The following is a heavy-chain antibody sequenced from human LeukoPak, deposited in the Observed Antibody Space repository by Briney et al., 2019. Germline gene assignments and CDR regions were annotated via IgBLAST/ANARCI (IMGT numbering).Heavy chain of an antibody. CDR2: MSTYNGKT. J-gene: IGHJ4*02. CDR1: GYTFTNYS. CDR3: ARVFTGYYRSDY. V-gene: IGHV1-18*01. Sequence: ASVKVSCKASGYTFTNYSLTWVRQAPGQGLEWMGWMSTYNGKTNYAQKFRGGVTMTTDTSSSTAYMELRSLRSDYTAVYYCARVFTGYYRSDYWGQGTLVTVSS. D-gene: IGHD3-9*01.